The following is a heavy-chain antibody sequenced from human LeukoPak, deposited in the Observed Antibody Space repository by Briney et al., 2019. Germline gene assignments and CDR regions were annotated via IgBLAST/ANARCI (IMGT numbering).Heavy chain of an antibody. Sequence: GGSLRLSCAASGFTFTSYSMNWVRQAPGKGLEWVSSISGSSTFIYYADSVKGRFTISRDNAKNSLYLQMNSLRVADTAVYYCARDRPKYCSGGSCYLDYWGQGTLVTVSS. D-gene: IGHD2-15*01. CDR3: ARDRPKYCSGGSCYLDY. CDR2: ISGSSTFI. J-gene: IGHJ4*02. CDR1: GFTFTSYS. V-gene: IGHV3-21*01.